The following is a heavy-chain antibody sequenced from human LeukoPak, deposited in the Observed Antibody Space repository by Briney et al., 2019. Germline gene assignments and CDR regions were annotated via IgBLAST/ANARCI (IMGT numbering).Heavy chain of an antibody. CDR3: ARGESSDAFDI. Sequence: EASVTVSCKSYGYTFNVYYIHWMRQAPGQGLEWMGWVSPNTGGTHYAQKFQGRVTMTRDTSITTTYMELNSLTYDDTAVYYCARGESSDAFDIWGQGTRVTVSS. CDR2: VSPNTGGT. D-gene: IGHD1-26*01. V-gene: IGHV1-2*02. CDR1: GYTFNVYY. J-gene: IGHJ3*02.